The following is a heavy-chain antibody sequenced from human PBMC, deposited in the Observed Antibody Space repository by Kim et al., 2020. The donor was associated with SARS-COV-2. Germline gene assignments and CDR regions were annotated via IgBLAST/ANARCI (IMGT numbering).Heavy chain of an antibody. CDR3: ARGSGYCSGGSCYSINSSSYGMDV. CDR2: INHSGST. D-gene: IGHD2-15*01. V-gene: IGHV4-34*01. J-gene: IGHJ6*02. Sequence: SETLSLTCAVYGGSFSGYYWSWIRQPPGKGLEWIGEINHSGSTNYNPSLKSRVTISVDTSKNQFSLKLSSVTAADTAVYYCARGSGYCSGGSCYSINSSSYGMDVWGQGATVTVSS. CDR1: GGSFSGYY.